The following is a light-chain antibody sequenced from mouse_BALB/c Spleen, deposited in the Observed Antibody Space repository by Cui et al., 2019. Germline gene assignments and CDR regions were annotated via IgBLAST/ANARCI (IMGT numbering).Light chain of an antibody. CDR3: QQSNSWPTT. CDR2: YAS. J-gene: IGKJ5*01. CDR1: QSIGTS. V-gene: IGKV5-48*01. Sequence: DILLTQSPAILSVSPGERVSFSCRASQSIGTSIHWYQQRTNGSPRLHIKYASESISGIPSRFSGSGSGTDFTLSINSVESEDIADYYCQQSNSWPTTIGAGTKLELK.